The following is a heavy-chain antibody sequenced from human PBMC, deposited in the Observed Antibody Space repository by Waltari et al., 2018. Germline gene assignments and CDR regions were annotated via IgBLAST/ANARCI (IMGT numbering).Heavy chain of an antibody. CDR3: ALDTGALWMDV. Sequence: QVQLVQSGAEVKKPGASVKISCKTSEYTFTSSYIHWVRQAPGQGLAWMGIINPSGGSTSYAQKFQGRVTMTRDTSTSTVYMELSSLRSEDTAVYYCALDTGALWMDVWGQGTTVTVSS. CDR1: EYTFTSSY. J-gene: IGHJ6*02. D-gene: IGHD2-21*01. V-gene: IGHV1-46*01. CDR2: INPSGGST.